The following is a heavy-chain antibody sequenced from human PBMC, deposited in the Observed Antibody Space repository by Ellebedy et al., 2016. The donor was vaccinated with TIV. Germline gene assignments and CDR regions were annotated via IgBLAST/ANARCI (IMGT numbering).Heavy chain of an antibody. D-gene: IGHD6-25*01. CDR3: ARENGYYFDY. Sequence: EFVKGRFTISRDNTKNSLYLQMNSLRAEDTAVYFCARENGYYFDYWGQGTLVIVSS. V-gene: IGHV3-7*01. J-gene: IGHJ4*02.